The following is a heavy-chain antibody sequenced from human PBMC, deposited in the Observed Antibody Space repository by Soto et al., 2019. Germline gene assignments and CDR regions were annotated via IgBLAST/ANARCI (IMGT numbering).Heavy chain of an antibody. V-gene: IGHV4-31*03. CDR3: ARPSSGYSSGAFDI. D-gene: IGHD3-22*01. Sequence: QVKLQESGPGLVKPSQTLSLTCSVSGGSINSGGYYWSWIRQHPGKGLEWIGYIYYSGSTYYNPSLKSRVTISVDTSKNQFSLRLSSVTAADTAVYYCARPSSGYSSGAFDIWGQGTMVTVSS. J-gene: IGHJ3*02. CDR1: GGSINSGGYY. CDR2: IYYSGST.